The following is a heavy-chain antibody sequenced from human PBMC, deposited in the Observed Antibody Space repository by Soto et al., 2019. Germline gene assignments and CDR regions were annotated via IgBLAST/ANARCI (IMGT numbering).Heavy chain of an antibody. CDR2: IIPIFGTA. J-gene: IGHJ6*02. CDR1: GGTFSSYA. D-gene: IGHD3-3*01. CDR3: ARDEIFGVVPVYYYYYYGRDV. V-gene: IGHV1-69*01. Sequence: QVQLVQSGAEVKKPGSPVKVSCKASGGTFSSYAISWVRQAPGQGLEWREGIIPIFGTATSAQKFQGRVTITADESTSTAYRELSSLRSEDTAVYYCARDEIFGVVPVYYYYYYGRDVWGQGTTVTFSS.